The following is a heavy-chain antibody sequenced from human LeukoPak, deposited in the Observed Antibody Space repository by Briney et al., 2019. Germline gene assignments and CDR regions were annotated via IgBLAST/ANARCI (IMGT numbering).Heavy chain of an antibody. V-gene: IGHV4-30-2*05. Sequence: SETLSLTCAVSGGSISSGGYSWSWIRQPPGKGLEWIGYIYHSGSTYYNPSLKSRVTISVDTSKNQFSLKLSSVTAADTAVYYCARDGPHSHYYDSSGYYTHWGQGTLVTVSS. D-gene: IGHD3-22*01. CDR3: ARDGPHSHYYDSSGYYTH. CDR2: IYHSGST. J-gene: IGHJ1*01. CDR1: GGSISSGGYS.